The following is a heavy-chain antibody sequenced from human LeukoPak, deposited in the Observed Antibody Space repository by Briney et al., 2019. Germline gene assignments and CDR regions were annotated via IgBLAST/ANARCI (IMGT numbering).Heavy chain of an antibody. V-gene: IGHV4-4*07. J-gene: IGHJ4*02. CDR2: IYTSGST. D-gene: IGHD3-3*01. CDR3: ASNSYYDFWSGTLDY. CDR1: GGSISSYY. Sequence: SETLSLTCTVSGGSISSYYWSWIRQPAGKGLEWIGRIYTSGSTNYNPSLESRVTMSVDTSKNQFSLKLSSVTAADTAVYYCASNSYYDFWSGTLDYWGQGTLVTVSS.